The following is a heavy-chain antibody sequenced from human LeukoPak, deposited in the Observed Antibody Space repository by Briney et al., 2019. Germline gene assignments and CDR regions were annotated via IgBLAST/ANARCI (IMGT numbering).Heavy chain of an antibody. V-gene: IGHV4-39*07. CDR1: GGSISSSRYY. D-gene: IGHD6-6*01. J-gene: IGHJ6*03. Sequence: SETLSLTCTVSGGSISSSRYYWGWIRQPPGKGLEWIGSIDYSGSTYYNPSLKSRVTISVDTSKNQFSLKLSSVTAADTAVYYCAREIAARPLYYYYMDVWGKGTTVTVSS. CDR3: AREIAARPLYYYYMDV. CDR2: IDYSGST.